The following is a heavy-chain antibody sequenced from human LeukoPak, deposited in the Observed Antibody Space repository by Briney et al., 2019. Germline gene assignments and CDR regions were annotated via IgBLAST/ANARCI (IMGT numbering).Heavy chain of an antibody. J-gene: IGHJ4*02. CDR2: ISSSSSYI. V-gene: IGHV3-21*01. D-gene: IGHD4-11*01. Sequence: PGGSLRLSCAASGFTFSSYAMSWVRQAPGKGLEWVSSISSSSSYIYYADSVKGRFTISRDNAKNSLYLQMNSLRAEDTAVYYCARYWTQGYSLDYWGQGTLVTVSS. CDR3: ARYWTQGYSLDY. CDR1: GFTFSSYA.